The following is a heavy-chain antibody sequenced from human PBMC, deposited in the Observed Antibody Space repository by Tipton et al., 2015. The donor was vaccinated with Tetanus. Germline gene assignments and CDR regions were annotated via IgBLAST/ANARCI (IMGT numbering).Heavy chain of an antibody. CDR3: ARLSYDSSGLYHWFDP. CDR1: GGSISSGGHY. D-gene: IGHD3-22*01. V-gene: IGHV4-31*03. Sequence: TLSLTCTVSGGSISSGGHYWSWIRQHPEKGLEWIGHIYYSGSTYYNPSLKSRLTISVDTSKNQFSLRLTSVTAADTAVYFCARLSYDSSGLYHWFDPWGQGTLVTVSS. CDR2: IYYSGST. J-gene: IGHJ5*02.